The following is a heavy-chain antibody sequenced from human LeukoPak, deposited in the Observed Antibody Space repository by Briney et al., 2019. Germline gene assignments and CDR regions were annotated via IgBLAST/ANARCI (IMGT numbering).Heavy chain of an antibody. D-gene: IGHD2-15*01. Sequence: SETLSLTCTVSGGSISSYYWSWLRQPPGKGLEWIGYIYYSGSTNYNPSLKSRVTISVDTSKNQFSLKLSSVTAADTAVYYCARVVVDRDYYYGMDVWGQGTTVTVSS. J-gene: IGHJ6*02. CDR3: ARVVVDRDYYYGMDV. V-gene: IGHV4-59*01. CDR2: IYYSGST. CDR1: GGSISSYY.